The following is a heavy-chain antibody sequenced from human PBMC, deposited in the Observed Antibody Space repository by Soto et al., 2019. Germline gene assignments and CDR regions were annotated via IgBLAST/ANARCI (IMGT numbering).Heavy chain of an antibody. D-gene: IGHD1-1*01. CDR3: ARGIPTTYYYYDMDV. Sequence: QVQLVQSGAEVKKPGSSVKVSCKASGGTFSSYAISWVRQAPGQGLEWMGGIIPIFGTANYAQKFQGRVKITADESTSTAYMQRSSLRSEDTAVYYCARGIPTTYYYYDMDVWGQGTTVTGSS. V-gene: IGHV1-69*12. CDR2: IIPIFGTA. J-gene: IGHJ6*02. CDR1: GGTFSSYA.